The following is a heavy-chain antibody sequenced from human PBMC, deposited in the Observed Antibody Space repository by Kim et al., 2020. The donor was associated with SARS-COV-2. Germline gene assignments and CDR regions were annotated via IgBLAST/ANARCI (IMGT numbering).Heavy chain of an antibody. CDR3: ARQTGVREYYFDY. D-gene: IGHD1-1*01. V-gene: IGHV3-11*04. J-gene: IGHJ4*02. Sequence: YADSVKGRFTISRDNAKNSLYLQMNSLRAEDTAVYYCARQTGVREYYFDYWGQGTLVTVSS.